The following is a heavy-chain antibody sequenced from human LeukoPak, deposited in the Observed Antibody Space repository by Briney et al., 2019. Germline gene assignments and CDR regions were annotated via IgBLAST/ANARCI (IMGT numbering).Heavy chain of an antibody. J-gene: IGHJ3*01. CDR3: ARDHRGSFYTFDL. CDR2: VSHTGAT. CDR1: GASINGYF. Sequence: KPSETLSLTCSVSGASINGYFWNWVRQTPEKRLDWIGYVSHTGATTSNPTLKSRVSITIDTSKSQISLTMTSVTAADSALYYCARDHRGSFYTFDLWGPGTIVSVS. D-gene: IGHD1-26*01. V-gene: IGHV4-59*01.